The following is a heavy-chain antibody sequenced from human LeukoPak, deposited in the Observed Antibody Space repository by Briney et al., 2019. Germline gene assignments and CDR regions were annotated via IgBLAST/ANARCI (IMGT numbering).Heavy chain of an antibody. Sequence: SQTLSLTCTVSGGSISSGTNYWTWIRQPAGKGLEWIGCIYTAGSTNSNPSLKTRVPMSTDTSKNQFSLKLSSVTAADTAVYYCARVTTGGYYNCWGQGTLVTVSS. V-gene: IGHV4-61*02. D-gene: IGHD3-22*01. CDR1: GGSISSGTNY. J-gene: IGHJ4*02. CDR3: ARVTTGGYYNC. CDR2: IYTAGST.